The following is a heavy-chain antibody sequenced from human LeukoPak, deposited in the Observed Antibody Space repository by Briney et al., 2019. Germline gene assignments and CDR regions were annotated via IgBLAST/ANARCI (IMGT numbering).Heavy chain of an antibody. Sequence: GGFLRLSCAASGFTFSSYAMSWVRQAPGKGLEWVSAISGSGGSTYYADSVKGRFTISRDNSKNTLYLQMNSLRAEDTAVYYCGSTGPGRPIYYYYYMDVWGKGTTVTVSS. D-gene: IGHD1-14*01. CDR1: GFTFSSYA. CDR3: GSTGPGRPIYYYYYMDV. CDR2: ISGSGGST. J-gene: IGHJ6*03. V-gene: IGHV3-23*01.